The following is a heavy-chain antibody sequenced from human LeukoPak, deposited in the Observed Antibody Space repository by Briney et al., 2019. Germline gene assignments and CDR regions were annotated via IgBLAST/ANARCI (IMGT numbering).Heavy chain of an antibody. Sequence: ASVKVSCKASGYTFTGYYMHWVRQAPGQGLEWMGWINPNSGGTNYAQKFQGRVTMTRDTSISTAYMELSRLRSDDTAVYYCARAGYCSSTSCRQPYYFDHWGQGTLVTVSS. J-gene: IGHJ4*02. CDR2: INPNSGGT. CDR3: ARAGYCSSTSCRQPYYFDH. CDR1: GYTFTGYY. V-gene: IGHV1-2*02. D-gene: IGHD2-2*01.